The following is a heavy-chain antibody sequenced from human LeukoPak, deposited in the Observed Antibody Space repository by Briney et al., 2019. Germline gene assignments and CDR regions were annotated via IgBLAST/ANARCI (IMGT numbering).Heavy chain of an antibody. CDR3: AKGVLYYMDV. CDR1: GYTFTSYY. Sequence: GASVKVPCKASGYTFTSYYMHWVRQAPGQGLEWMGIINPSGGSTSYAQKFQARVTMTRDMSTSTVYMELSSLRSEDTAVYYCAKGVLYYMDVWGKGTTVTVSS. CDR2: INPSGGST. V-gene: IGHV1-46*01. D-gene: IGHD2-8*01. J-gene: IGHJ6*03.